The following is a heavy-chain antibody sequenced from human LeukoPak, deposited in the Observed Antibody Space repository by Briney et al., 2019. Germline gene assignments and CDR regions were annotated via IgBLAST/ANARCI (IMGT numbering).Heavy chain of an antibody. CDR1: GYAFTSYD. Sequence: GASVKVSCKASGYAFTSYDINWVRQATGQGLEWMGWMNPNSGNTGYAQKFQGRVTMTRNTSISTAYMELSSLRSEDTAVYYCARGIQLGDWFDPWGQGTLVTVSS. CDR2: MNPNSGNT. D-gene: IGHD5-18*01. CDR3: ARGIQLGDWFDP. V-gene: IGHV1-8*01. J-gene: IGHJ5*02.